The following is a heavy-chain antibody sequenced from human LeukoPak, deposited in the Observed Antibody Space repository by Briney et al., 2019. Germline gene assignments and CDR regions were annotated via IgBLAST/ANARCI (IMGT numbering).Heavy chain of an antibody. Sequence: GGSLRLSCAASGFTFSSYSMNWVRQAPGKGLEWVSSISSSSSYIYYADSVKGRFTISRDNAKNSLYLQMNSLRAEDTAVYYCARVGVVPAAIRGEDYFDYWGQGTLVTVSS. CDR2: ISSSSSYI. D-gene: IGHD2-2*02. CDR1: GFTFSSYS. CDR3: ARVGVVPAAIRGEDYFDY. V-gene: IGHV3-21*01. J-gene: IGHJ4*02.